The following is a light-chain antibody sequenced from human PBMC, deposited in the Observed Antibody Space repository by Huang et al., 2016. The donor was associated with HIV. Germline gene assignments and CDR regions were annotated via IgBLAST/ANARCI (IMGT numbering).Light chain of an antibody. V-gene: IGKV3-15*01. CDR1: QSITNN. J-gene: IGKJ4*01. CDR3: QQYHDWPLS. Sequence: EIMLAQSPANLSISPGEGASVSCRASQSITNNLAWYQQKPGQAPRLLIYGVSARAAGVPARFSGSGSGTEFTLTINSLQSEDFALYFCQQYHDWPLSFGGGT. CDR2: GVS.